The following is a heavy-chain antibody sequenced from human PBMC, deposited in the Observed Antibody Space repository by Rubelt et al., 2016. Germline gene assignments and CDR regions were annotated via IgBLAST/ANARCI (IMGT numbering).Heavy chain of an antibody. Sequence: QVQLQQWGAGLLKPSETLSLTCAVYGGSFSGYYWSWIRQPPGKGLEWIGEINHSGSTNYNPSLKSRVTISVDTAKNQFSLKLSSVTAADTAVYYCARGRPLIAAAATLYYFDYWGQGTLVTVSS. CDR3: ARGRPLIAAAATLYYFDY. J-gene: IGHJ4*02. CDR2: INHSGST. D-gene: IGHD6-13*01. V-gene: IGHV4-34*01. CDR1: GGSFSGYY.